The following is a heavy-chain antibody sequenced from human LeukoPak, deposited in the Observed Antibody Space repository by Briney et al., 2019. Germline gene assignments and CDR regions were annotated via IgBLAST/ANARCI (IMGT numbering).Heavy chain of an antibody. J-gene: IGHJ5*02. CDR1: GGSFSGYY. Sequence: PSQTLSLTCAVYGGSFSGYYWSWIRQPPGKGLEWIGEINHSGSTNYNPSLKSRVTISVDTSKNQFSLKLSSVTAADTAVYYCARQATGGGLGWFDPWGQGTLVTVSS. V-gene: IGHV4-34*01. D-gene: IGHD2-8*02. CDR2: INHSGST. CDR3: ARQATGGGLGWFDP.